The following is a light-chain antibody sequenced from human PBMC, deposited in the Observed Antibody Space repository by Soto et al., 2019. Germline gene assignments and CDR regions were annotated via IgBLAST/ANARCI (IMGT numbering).Light chain of an antibody. Sequence: DIQMTQSPSSLSASVGDRVTITCRASQSISSYLNWYQQKPGKAPKLLIYAASSLQSGVPSRFSGRGSGTDFTLTISSLQPEDFATYYCQQSYSTPPEYTFGQGTKLEIK. CDR1: QSISSY. CDR3: QQSYSTPPEYT. V-gene: IGKV1-39*01. J-gene: IGKJ2*01. CDR2: AAS.